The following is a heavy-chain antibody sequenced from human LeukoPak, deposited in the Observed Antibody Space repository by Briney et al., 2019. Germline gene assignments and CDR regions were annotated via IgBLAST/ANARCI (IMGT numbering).Heavy chain of an antibody. D-gene: IGHD4-17*01. V-gene: IGHV4-59*12. J-gene: IGHJ4*02. CDR3: ARTVYGDYLVDDY. Sequence: SETLSLTCTVSGGSISSYYWSWIRQPPGKGLEWIGYIYYSGSTNYNPSLKSRVTISVDTSKNQFSLKLSSVTAADTAVYYCARTVYGDYLVDDYWGQGTLVTVSS. CDR2: IYYSGST. CDR1: GGSISSYY.